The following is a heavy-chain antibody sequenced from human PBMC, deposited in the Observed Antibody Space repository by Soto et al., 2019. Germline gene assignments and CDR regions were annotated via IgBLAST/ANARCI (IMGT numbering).Heavy chain of an antibody. D-gene: IGHD6-13*01. CDR2: IIPIFGTA. CDR1: GGTFSSYA. CDR3: ARVNSSPRSLCLDY. V-gene: IGHV1-69*13. Sequence: SVKVSCKASGGTFSSYAISWVRQAPGQGLEWMGGIIPIFGTANYAQKFQGRVTITADESTSTAYMELSSLRSEDTAVYYCARVNSSPRSLCLDYWGQGTLVTVSS. J-gene: IGHJ4*02.